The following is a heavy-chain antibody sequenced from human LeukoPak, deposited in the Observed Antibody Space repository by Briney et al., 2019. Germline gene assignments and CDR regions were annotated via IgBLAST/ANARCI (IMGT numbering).Heavy chain of an antibody. CDR3: ARDLGGSYRNREYYFDY. D-gene: IGHD1-26*01. CDR1: GYTFTSYY. J-gene: IGHJ4*02. V-gene: IGHV1-46*01. Sequence: GASVKVSCKASGYTFTSYYMHWVRQAPGQGLEWMGIINPSGGSTSYAQKFQGRVTMTRDMSTSTVYMELSSLRSEDTAVYYCARDLGGSYRNREYYFDYWGQGTLVTVSS. CDR2: INPSGGST.